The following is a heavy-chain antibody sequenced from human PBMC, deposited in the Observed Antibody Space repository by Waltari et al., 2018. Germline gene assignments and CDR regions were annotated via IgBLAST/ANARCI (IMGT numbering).Heavy chain of an antibody. CDR3: ARDRGYCGGDCYKNLDS. V-gene: IGHV3-7*01. D-gene: IGHD2-21*01. CDR1: GFTFSDYW. Sequence: EVQLVESGGGLVQPGGSLRLPCAAFGFTFSDYWMPWVRQAPGKGLEWVANIKKDGGEKYYVDSVKGRFTVSRDNAKNSLYLQMSSLRAEDTAVYYCARDRGYCGGDCYKNLDSWGQGTLVAVSS. J-gene: IGHJ4*02. CDR2: IKKDGGEK.